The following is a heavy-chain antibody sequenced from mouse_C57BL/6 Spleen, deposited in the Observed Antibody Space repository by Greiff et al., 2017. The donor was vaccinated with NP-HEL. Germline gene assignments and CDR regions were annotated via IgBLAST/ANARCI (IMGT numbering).Heavy chain of an antibody. CDR1: GYTFTSYW. J-gene: IGHJ4*01. CDR3: ARGIPYYAMDY. CDR2: IDPNSGGT. V-gene: IGHV1-72*01. Sequence: QVQLQQPGAELVKPGASVTLSCKASGYTFTSYWMHWVKQRPGRGLEWIGRIDPNSGGTKYNEKFKSKATLTVDKPSSTAYMHLSSLTSEDSAVYYCARGIPYYAMDYWGQGTSVTVSS.